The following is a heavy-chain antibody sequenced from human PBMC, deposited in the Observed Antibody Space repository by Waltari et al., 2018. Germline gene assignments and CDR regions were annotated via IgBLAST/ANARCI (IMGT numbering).Heavy chain of an antibody. CDR2: IIPIFGTA. CDR1: GGTFSTYG. Sequence: QVPLVQSGAEVKKPGSSVKVSCKASGGTFSTYGFSWVRQAPGQGLEWMGGIIPIFGTANYAQKFQGRVTITADESTSTAYMELSSLRSEDTAVYYCARAPVGYCSSTSCSVYYYYYYMDVWGKGTTVTISS. D-gene: IGHD2-2*01. J-gene: IGHJ6*03. CDR3: ARAPVGYCSSTSCSVYYYYYYMDV. V-gene: IGHV1-69*12.